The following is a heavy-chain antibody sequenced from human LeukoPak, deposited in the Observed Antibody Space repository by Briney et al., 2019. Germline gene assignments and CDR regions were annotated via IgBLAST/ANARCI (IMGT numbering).Heavy chain of an antibody. CDR3: ARDVGATSLYYYYYYMDV. V-gene: IGHV6-1*01. D-gene: IGHD1-26*01. Sequence: SQTLSLTCAISGDSVSSNSAAWNWIRQSPSRGLEWLGRTYYRSKWYNDYAVSVKSRITINPDTSKNQFSLQLNSVTPEDTAVYYCARDVGATSLYYYYYYMDVWGKGTTVTVSS. CDR2: TYYRSKWYN. J-gene: IGHJ6*03. CDR1: GDSVSSNSAA.